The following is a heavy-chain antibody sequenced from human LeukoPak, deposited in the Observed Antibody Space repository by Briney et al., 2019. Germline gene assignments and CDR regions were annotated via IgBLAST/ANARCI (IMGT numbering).Heavy chain of an antibody. J-gene: IGHJ4*02. Sequence: PGGSLRLSCAASGFTFSSYSMNWVRQAPGKGLEWVSSISSSSSYIYYADSVKGRFTISRDNAKNSLYPQMNSLRAEDTAVYYCARDKSLARASFDYWGQGTLVTVSS. CDR2: ISSSSSYI. V-gene: IGHV3-21*01. CDR3: ARDKSLARASFDY. CDR1: GFTFSSYS.